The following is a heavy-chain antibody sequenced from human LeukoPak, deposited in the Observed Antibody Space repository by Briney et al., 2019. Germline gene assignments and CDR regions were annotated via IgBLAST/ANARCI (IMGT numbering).Heavy chain of an antibody. CDR3: ARQASAAHDY. D-gene: IGHD6-13*01. V-gene: IGHV4-39*01. CDR1: GGSISSSSYY. Sequence: SETLSLTCTVSGGSISSSSYYWGWIRQHPGKGLEWIGSIYYSGSTYYNPSRKSHVTISVDTSKNQFSLKLSSVTAADTAVYYCARQASAAHDYWGQGTLVTVSS. CDR2: IYYSGST. J-gene: IGHJ4*02.